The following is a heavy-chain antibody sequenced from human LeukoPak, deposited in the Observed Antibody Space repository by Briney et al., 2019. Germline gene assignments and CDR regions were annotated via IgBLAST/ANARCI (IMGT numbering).Heavy chain of an antibody. J-gene: IGHJ5*02. D-gene: IGHD6-19*01. V-gene: IGHV4-59*01. CDR3: ARGIAVAGTDYNWFDP. CDR1: GGSLSSYY. CDR2: IYYSGST. Sequence: PSETLSLTCTDSGGSLSSYYWSWIRQPPGKGLEWIGYIYYSGSTNYNPSLKSRVTISVDTSKNQFSLKLSSVTAADTAVYYCARGIAVAGTDYNWFDPWGQGTLVTVSS.